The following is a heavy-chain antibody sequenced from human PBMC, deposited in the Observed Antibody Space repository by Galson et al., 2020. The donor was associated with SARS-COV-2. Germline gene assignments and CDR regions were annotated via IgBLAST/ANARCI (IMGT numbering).Heavy chain of an antibody. D-gene: IGHD1-26*01. CDR2: ISWNSGSI. J-gene: IGHJ4*02. CDR3: AKGGGLSGSYTHYFDY. Sequence: SLKISCAASGFTFDDYAMHWVRQAPGKGLEWVSGISWNSGSIGYADSVKGRFTISRDNAKNSLYLQMNSLRAEDTALYYCAKGGGLSGSYTHYFDYWGQGTLVTVS. V-gene: IGHV3-9*01. CDR1: GFTFDDYA.